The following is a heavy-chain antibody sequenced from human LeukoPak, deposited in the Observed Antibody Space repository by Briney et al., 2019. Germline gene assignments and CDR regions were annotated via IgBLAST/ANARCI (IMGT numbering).Heavy chain of an antibody. V-gene: IGHV1-46*01. CDR3: ARDDSGYSSGWYAP. J-gene: IGHJ5*02. CDR2: INPSGGST. Sequence: ASVKVSCKASGYTFTSYYMHWVRQAPGQGLEWMGIINPSGGSTSYAQKFQGRVTMTRDTSINTAYMELSSLRSDDTAVYYCARDDSGYSSGWYAPWGQGTLVTVSS. CDR1: GYTFTSYY. D-gene: IGHD6-19*01.